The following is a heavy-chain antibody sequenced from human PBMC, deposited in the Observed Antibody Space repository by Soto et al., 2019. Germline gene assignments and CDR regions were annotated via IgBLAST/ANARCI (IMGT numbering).Heavy chain of an antibody. Sequence: SVKVSCKASGGTFSSYAISWVRQAPGQGLEWMGCIIPIFGTANYAQKFQGRVTITADKSTSTAYMERSSLRSEDTAVYYCARDHSSSGLEWGQGTLVTVSS. J-gene: IGHJ4*02. CDR3: ARDHSSSGLE. CDR2: IIPIFGTA. D-gene: IGHD6-6*01. V-gene: IGHV1-69*06. CDR1: GGTFSSYA.